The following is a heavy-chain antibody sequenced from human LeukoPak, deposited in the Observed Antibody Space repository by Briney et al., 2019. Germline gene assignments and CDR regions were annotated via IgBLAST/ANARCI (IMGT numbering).Heavy chain of an antibody. CDR1: GFPFSSYA. V-gene: IGHV3-64*01. CDR2: ISSNGGST. Sequence: PGGSLRLSCAASGFPFSSYAMHWVRQAPGKGLENVSAISSNGGSTSYANSVKGRFTISRDNSKNTLYLQMGSLRAEDMAVYYCARSSIVVVSILDYWGQGTLVTVSS. CDR3: ARSSIVVVSILDY. D-gene: IGHD2-2*01. J-gene: IGHJ4*02.